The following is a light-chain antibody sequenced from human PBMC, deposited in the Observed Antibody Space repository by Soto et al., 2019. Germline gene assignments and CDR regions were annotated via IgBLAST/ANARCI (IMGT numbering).Light chain of an antibody. Sequence: DIVMTQSPDPLAVSLGERATINCKSSQSVLYSSNNKNYLAWYQQKPGQPPKLLISWASTRESGVPDRFSGSGSGTDFTLTISSLQAEDVAVYYCQQYYGSPPRTFGQGTKVEIK. CDR1: QSVLYSSNNKNY. J-gene: IGKJ1*01. CDR2: WAS. V-gene: IGKV4-1*01. CDR3: QQYYGSPPRT.